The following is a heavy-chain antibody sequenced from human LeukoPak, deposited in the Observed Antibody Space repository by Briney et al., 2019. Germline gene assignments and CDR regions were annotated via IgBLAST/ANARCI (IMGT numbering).Heavy chain of an antibody. Sequence: GGSLRLSCAASGFIFSSYEMNWVRQSPGKGLEWVSYISSSGSTIYYADSVKGRFTISRDNAENSLYLQMNTLRVGDTAVYYCAKVGTEVKSGYSYGSPDDYWGQGTLVTVSS. CDR1: GFIFSSYE. J-gene: IGHJ4*02. D-gene: IGHD5-18*01. CDR2: ISSSGSTI. V-gene: IGHV3-48*03. CDR3: AKVGTEVKSGYSYGSPDDY.